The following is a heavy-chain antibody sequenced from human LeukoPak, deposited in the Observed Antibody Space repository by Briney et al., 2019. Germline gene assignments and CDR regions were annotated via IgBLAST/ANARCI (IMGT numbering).Heavy chain of an antibody. J-gene: IGHJ4*02. CDR2: ISGSSSTI. Sequence: GGSLRLSCAASGFTFSSYSMNWVRQAPGKGLEWGSYISGSSSTIYYADSVKGRFTISRDNGKNTLYLQMNSLRAEDTAVYYCARGSTYYDSSGQVPIDYWGQGTLVTVSS. V-gene: IGHV3-48*01. CDR1: GFTFSSYS. D-gene: IGHD3-22*01. CDR3: ARGSTYYDSSGQVPIDY.